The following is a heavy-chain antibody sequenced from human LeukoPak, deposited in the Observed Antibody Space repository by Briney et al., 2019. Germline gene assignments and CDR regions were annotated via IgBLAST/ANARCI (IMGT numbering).Heavy chain of an antibody. Sequence: PGRSMRPSCTASGFTFGDYAMSWVRQAPGKWRGWVGFIRSKAHGGTTEYAASVKGIFTISRDDSKSIDYLAMNSLKTEDTAVYYCTRVSGYCTNGVCFPSYYYLDVWGKGTTVTVSS. V-gene: IGHV3-49*04. J-gene: IGHJ6*03. CDR2: IRSKAHGGTT. CDR3: TRVSGYCTNGVCFPSYYYLDV. D-gene: IGHD2-8*01. CDR1: GFTFGDYA.